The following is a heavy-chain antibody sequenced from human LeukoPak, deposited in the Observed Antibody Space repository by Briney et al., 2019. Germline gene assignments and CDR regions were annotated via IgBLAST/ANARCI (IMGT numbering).Heavy chain of an antibody. J-gene: IGHJ4*02. CDR1: GYTFSSYS. CDR2: INIISSEI. V-gene: IGHV3-21*05. CDR3: ARRGYNYGHVDY. D-gene: IGHD5-18*01. Sequence: GGSLRLSCAASGYTFSSYSMNWVRQAPGKGLEWVSYINIISSEIYYGDSVKGRFTISTDNAKNSLYLQMNSLRAEDTAVYYCARRGYNYGHVDYWGQGTLVTVSS.